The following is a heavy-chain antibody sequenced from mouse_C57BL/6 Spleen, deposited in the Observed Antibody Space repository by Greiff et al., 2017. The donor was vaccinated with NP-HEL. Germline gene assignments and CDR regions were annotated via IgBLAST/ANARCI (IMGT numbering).Heavy chain of an antibody. CDR1: GYTFTSYW. Sequence: VQLQQPGAELVKPGASVKLSCKASGYTFTSYWMHWVKQRPGQGLEWIGMIHPNSGSTNYNEKFKSKATLTVYKSSSTAYMQLSSLTSEDSAVYYCAKSTVVAPYYAMDYWGQGTSVTVSS. V-gene: IGHV1-64*01. CDR3: AKSTVVAPYYAMDY. D-gene: IGHD1-1*01. CDR2: IHPNSGST. J-gene: IGHJ4*01.